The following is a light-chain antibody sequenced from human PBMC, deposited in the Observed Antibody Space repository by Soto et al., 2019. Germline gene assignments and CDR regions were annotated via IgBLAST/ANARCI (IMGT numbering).Light chain of an antibody. V-gene: IGKV3-15*01. J-gene: IGKJ5*01. CDR1: QSVADN. CDR3: QQYNYWPIT. CDR2: GAS. Sequence: EVVMTQSPATLYVSQVERFTLSFRSSQSVADNLAWFQQKPGQGPRLLIYGASTRATGIPARFSGSGSETDFTLTVSSLRSEDSAVYYCQQYNYWPITFGQGTRLENK.